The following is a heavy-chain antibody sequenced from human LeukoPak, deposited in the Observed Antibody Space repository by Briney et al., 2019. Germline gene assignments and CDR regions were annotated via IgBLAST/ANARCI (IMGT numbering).Heavy chain of an antibody. CDR3: AKKDYDFWSGYSDAFDI. Sequence: TGGSLRLSCAASGFTFSSYGMHWVRQAPGKGLEWVAFIRYDGSNKYYADSVKGRFTISRDNSKNTLYLQMNSLRAEDTAVYYCAKKDYDFWSGYSDAFDIWGQGAMVTVSS. V-gene: IGHV3-30*02. J-gene: IGHJ3*02. D-gene: IGHD3-3*01. CDR1: GFTFSSYG. CDR2: IRYDGSNK.